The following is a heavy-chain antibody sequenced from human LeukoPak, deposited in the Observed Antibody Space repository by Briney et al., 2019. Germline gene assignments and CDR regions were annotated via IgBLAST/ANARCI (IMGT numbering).Heavy chain of an antibody. V-gene: IGHV3-20*04. CDR3: ARDLSDTWYIFGY. D-gene: IGHD6-13*01. Sequence: GGSLRLSCADSGFTFDDYVISWVRQAPGKGLEWVSGINWDGGSTFYADSVKGRFTISRDNAKNSLYLQMSSLRAEDTVLYYWARDLSDTWYIFGYWGRGTLVTVSS. CDR1: GFTFDDYV. CDR2: INWDGGST. J-gene: IGHJ4*02.